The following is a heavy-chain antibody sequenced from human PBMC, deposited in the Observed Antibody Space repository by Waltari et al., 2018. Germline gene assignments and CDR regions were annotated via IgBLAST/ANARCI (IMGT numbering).Heavy chain of an antibody. J-gene: IGHJ2*01. CDR2: IKQEGSGK. Sequence: EVQLVESGGGLVQPGGSLRLSCAASGFTFSSYWMSWVRQAPGKGLEWVANIKQEGSGKYYVDSVKGRFTISRDNAKNSLYLQMNSLRAEDTAVYYCARDGSIAAAGTGGSWYVDLWGRGTLVTVSS. CDR3: ARDGSIAAAGTGGSWYVDL. V-gene: IGHV3-7*01. CDR1: GFTFSSYW. D-gene: IGHD6-13*01.